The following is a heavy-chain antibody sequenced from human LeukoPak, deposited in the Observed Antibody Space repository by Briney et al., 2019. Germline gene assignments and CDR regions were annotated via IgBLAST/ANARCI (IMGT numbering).Heavy chain of an antibody. CDR3: ARPSGSGWYWSIYYFDY. CDR1: GFTFSSYS. D-gene: IGHD6-19*01. J-gene: IGHJ4*02. CDR2: ISGSSSYL. V-gene: IGHV3-21*01. Sequence: GGSLRLSCTVSGFTFSSYSMNWVRQAPGKGLEWVSSISGSSSYLNYADSVKGRFTISRDNAKNSLYLQMNSLRAEDTAVYYCARPSGSGWYWSIYYFDYWGQGTLVTVSS.